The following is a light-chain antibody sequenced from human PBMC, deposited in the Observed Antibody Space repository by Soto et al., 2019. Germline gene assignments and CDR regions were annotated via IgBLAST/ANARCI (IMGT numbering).Light chain of an antibody. CDR2: AAS. CDR1: QSISSGS. CDR3: QHYGSSPPFT. J-gene: IGKJ3*01. V-gene: IGKV3-20*01. Sequence: VLTQSPGTLSLSPGERATLSCRASQSISSGSLAWYQQKPGQAPRLLIFAASARVTGIPDRFSGGGSGTGFTLTISRLEPEDFAVYYCQHYGSSPPFTFGPGTKVDIK.